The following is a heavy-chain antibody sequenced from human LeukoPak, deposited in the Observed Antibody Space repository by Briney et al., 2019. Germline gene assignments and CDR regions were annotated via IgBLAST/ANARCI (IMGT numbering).Heavy chain of an antibody. CDR1: GFTFYNYA. Sequence: PGGSLRLSCAASGFTFYNYAMSWVRQAPGKRLEWVSAVSGSGATTKSADSVKGRFTIYRDNSKNTLYLQMNSLRVEGTAIYYCAKDYYDILTGCFVDWGQGTLVTVSS. V-gene: IGHV3-23*01. J-gene: IGHJ4*02. D-gene: IGHD3-9*01. CDR2: VSGSGATT. CDR3: AKDYYDILTGCFVD.